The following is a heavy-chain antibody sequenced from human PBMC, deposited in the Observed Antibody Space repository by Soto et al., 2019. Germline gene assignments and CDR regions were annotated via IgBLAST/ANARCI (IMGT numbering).Heavy chain of an antibody. CDR3: ARDKSEVQWSCMDV. CDR2: ISSSGSTI. D-gene: IGHD2-15*01. V-gene: IGHV3-11*01. CDR1: GFTFSDYY. Sequence: PGGSLRLSCAASGFTFSDYYMSWIRQAPGKGLEWVSYISSSGSTIYYADSVKGRFTISRDNAKNSLYLQMNSLRAEDTAVYYCARDKSEVQWSCMDVWGQGTTVTVSS. J-gene: IGHJ6*02.